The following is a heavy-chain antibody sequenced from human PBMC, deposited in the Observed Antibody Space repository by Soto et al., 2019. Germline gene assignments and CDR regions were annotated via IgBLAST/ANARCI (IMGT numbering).Heavy chain of an antibody. J-gene: IGHJ6*02. CDR2: ISAYNGNT. CDR3: ARDKGSTVPTPSYYYYGMDV. Sequence: ASVKVSCKASGYTFTSYGISWVRQAPGQGLEWMGWISAYNGNTNYAQKLQGRVTMTTDTSTSTAYMELRSLRSDDTAVYYCARDKGSTVPTPSYYYYGMDVWGQGTTVTVSS. D-gene: IGHD4-17*01. V-gene: IGHV1-18*01. CDR1: GYTFTSYG.